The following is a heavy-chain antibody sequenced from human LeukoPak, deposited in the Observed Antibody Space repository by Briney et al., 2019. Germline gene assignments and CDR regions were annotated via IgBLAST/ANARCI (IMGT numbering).Heavy chain of an antibody. Sequence: ASVKVSCKASGYTFTDYYLHWVRQAPGQGLEWMGRINPNNGATNSPQKFQGRVTMTIDTSINTAYMELTGLQSDDTAVYYCATDGFAAHRRVYWGQGTLVTAST. CDR2: INPNNGAT. V-gene: IGHV1-2*06. J-gene: IGHJ4*02. D-gene: IGHD6-6*01. CDR1: GYTFTDYY. CDR3: ATDGFAAHRRVY.